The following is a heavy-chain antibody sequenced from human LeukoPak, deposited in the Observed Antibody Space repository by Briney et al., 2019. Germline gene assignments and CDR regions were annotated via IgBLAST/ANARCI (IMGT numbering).Heavy chain of an antibody. Sequence: SETLSLTCTVSGGSISSYYWSWIRQPPGKGLEWIGYIYYSGSTNYNPSLKSRVTISVDTSKNQFSLKLSSVTAADTAVYYCATLVAVAVPYYFDYWGQGTLVTVSS. CDR2: IYYSGST. J-gene: IGHJ4*02. V-gene: IGHV4-59*01. D-gene: IGHD6-19*01. CDR1: GGSISSYY. CDR3: ATLVAVAVPYYFDY.